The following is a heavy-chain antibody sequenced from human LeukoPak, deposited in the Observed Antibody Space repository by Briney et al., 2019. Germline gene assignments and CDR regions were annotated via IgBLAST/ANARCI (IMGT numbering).Heavy chain of an antibody. J-gene: IGHJ5*02. CDR3: ARSSAELGHGWFDP. D-gene: IGHD3-10*01. CDR1: GGSISSDY. CDR2: IYYSGST. Sequence: SETLSLTCTVSGGSISSDYWSWIRQHPGKGLEWIGYIYYSGSTYYNPSLKSRVTISVDTSKNQFSLKLSSVTAADTAVYYCARSSAELGHGWFDPWGQGTLVTVSS. V-gene: IGHV4-59*06.